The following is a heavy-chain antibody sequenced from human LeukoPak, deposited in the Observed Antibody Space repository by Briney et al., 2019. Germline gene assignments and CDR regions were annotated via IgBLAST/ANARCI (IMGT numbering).Heavy chain of an antibody. Sequence: GGSLRLSCAASGFTFSSYSMNWVRQAPGKGLEWVSPISSSSSYIYYADSVKGRFTISRDNAKNSLYLQMNSLRAEDTAVYYCARDRITLSGLVAFDIWGQGTMVTVSS. V-gene: IGHV3-21*01. J-gene: IGHJ3*02. CDR1: GFTFSSYS. D-gene: IGHD5-12*01. CDR2: ISSSSSYI. CDR3: ARDRITLSGLVAFDI.